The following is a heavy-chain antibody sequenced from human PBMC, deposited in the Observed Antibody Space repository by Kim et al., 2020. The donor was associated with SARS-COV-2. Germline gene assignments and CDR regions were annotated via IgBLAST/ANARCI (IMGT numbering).Heavy chain of an antibody. V-gene: IGHV1-3*04. CDR2: INTANGNT. D-gene: IGHD3-3*01. CDR3: ARLSGYYWFDP. Sequence: ASVKVSCKASGYSFTTYAMHWVRQAPGQRLEWMGWINTANGNTKYSQKFQGRVTITKDTSASTAYMDLSSLRSEDTAVYYCARLSGYYWFDPWGQGTLVTVSS. J-gene: IGHJ5*02. CDR1: GYSFTTYA.